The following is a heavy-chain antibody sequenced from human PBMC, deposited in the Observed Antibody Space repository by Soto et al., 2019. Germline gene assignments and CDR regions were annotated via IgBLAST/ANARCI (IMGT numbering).Heavy chain of an antibody. J-gene: IGHJ4*02. CDR1: GFTFSNYW. CDR3: ARLPGYSTGWTPFDF. V-gene: IGHV3-74*01. CDR2: INSDGSTT. Sequence: PGGSLRLSCAASGFTFSNYWMHWVRQAPGKGLVWVSRINSDGSTTSHADSVKGRFTISRDNAKSTLYLQMNSLRAEDTAVYYCARLPGYSTGWTPFDFWGQGTQVTVSS. D-gene: IGHD6-19*01.